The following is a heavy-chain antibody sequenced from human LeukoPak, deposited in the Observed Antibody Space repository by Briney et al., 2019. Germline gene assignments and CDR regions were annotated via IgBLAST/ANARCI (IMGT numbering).Heavy chain of an antibody. Sequence: SETLSLTCIVSGGSISSYSWNWIRQSPGKGLEWDGYISHSGTTSYNSSLKSRVTISVDTSKNQLSLKLTSVTAADTAVYYCARSYCSSTSCYLLNWFDPWGQGTLVTVSS. CDR2: ISHSGTT. J-gene: IGHJ5*02. V-gene: IGHV4-59*08. D-gene: IGHD2-2*01. CDR3: ARSYCSSTSCYLLNWFDP. CDR1: GGSISSYS.